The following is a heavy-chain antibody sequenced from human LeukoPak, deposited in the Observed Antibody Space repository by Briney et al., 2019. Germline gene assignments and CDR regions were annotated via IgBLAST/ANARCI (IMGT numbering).Heavy chain of an antibody. D-gene: IGHD4-17*01. CDR1: GGSFSGYY. V-gene: IGHV4-34*01. CDR3: ARTPYGDPRFDY. J-gene: IGHJ4*02. CDR2: ISHSGST. Sequence: PSETLSLTCAVYGGSFSGYYWSWIRQPPGKGLEWIGEISHSGSTNYNPSLKSRVTMSVDTSKNQFSLKLSSVTAADRAVYYCARTPYGDPRFDYWGQGTLVTVSS.